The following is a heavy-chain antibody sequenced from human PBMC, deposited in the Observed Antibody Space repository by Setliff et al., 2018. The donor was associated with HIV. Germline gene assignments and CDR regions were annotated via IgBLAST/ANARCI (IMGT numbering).Heavy chain of an antibody. CDR3: ARGSESLTYFDN. Sequence: SGPTLVNPTQTLTLTCTFSGFSLSPRGMSVSWIRQPPGKALEWLARIDWDDAKYYSTSLKTRLTISKDTSKNQVVLTMTNMDPVDPATYYCARGSESLTYFDNLGPGTLVTVSS. CDR2: IDWDDAK. CDR1: GFSLSPRGMS. V-gene: IGHV2-70*11. D-gene: IGHD3-10*01. J-gene: IGHJ4*02.